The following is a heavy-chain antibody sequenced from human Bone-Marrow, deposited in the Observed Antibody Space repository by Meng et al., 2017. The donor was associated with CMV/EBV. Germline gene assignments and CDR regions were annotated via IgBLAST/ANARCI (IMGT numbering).Heavy chain of an antibody. Sequence: ASVKVSCKASGYTFTSYGISWVRQAPGQGLEWMGWMNPNSGNTGYAQKFQGRVTMTRNTSISTAYMELSSLRSEDTAVYYCARGGSGYSYEYYYYGMDVWGQGTTVTVSS. J-gene: IGHJ6*02. CDR3: ARGGSGYSYEYYYYGMDV. CDR2: MNPNSGNT. CDR1: GYTFTSYG. V-gene: IGHV1-8*02. D-gene: IGHD5-18*01.